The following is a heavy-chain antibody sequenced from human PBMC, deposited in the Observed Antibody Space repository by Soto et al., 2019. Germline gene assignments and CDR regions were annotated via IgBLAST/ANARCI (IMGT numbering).Heavy chain of an antibody. CDR3: HCVLLCGRQGCYGKIDAFDI. D-gene: IGHD2-15*01. CDR1: GFTFSSYA. V-gene: IGHV3-30-3*01. CDR2: ISYDGSNK. J-gene: IGHJ3*02. Sequence: QVQLVESGGGVVQPGRSLRLSCAASGFTFSSYAMHWVRQAPGKGLEWVAVISYDGSNKYYADSVKGRFTISRDNSKNTLYLQMNSRRAEDTAVYYCHCVLLCGRQGCYGKIDAFDIWGQGTMVTVSS.